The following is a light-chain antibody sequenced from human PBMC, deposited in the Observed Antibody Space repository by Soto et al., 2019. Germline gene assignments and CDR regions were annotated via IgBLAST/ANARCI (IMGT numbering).Light chain of an antibody. J-gene: IGKJ1*01. V-gene: IGKV1-39*01. CDR2: AAA. Sequence: DIQMTQSPSSLSASVGDRVTITYRASQGISNYLYWYQQKPGKAPKLLISAAASLQSGVPSRFSGSGSGTDFNLTSSSLQPEDFASYYCQQSYSTPQTFGQGTKVEIK. CDR1: QGISNY. CDR3: QQSYSTPQT.